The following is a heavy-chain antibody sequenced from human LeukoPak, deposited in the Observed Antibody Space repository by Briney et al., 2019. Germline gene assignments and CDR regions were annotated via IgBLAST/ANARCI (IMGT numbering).Heavy chain of an antibody. V-gene: IGHV3-23*01. J-gene: IGHJ4*02. CDR1: GFTFSNHA. Sequence: GGSLRLSCAASGFTFSNHAMTWVRQAPGKGLEWVATIGGRRCGIFYADSVEGRFTISRDDAKNALFLQMYSLRPEDTAFYYCAQDYSDVDSYYHPYGDWGQGTLVTVSS. CDR3: AQDYSDVDSYYHPYGD. CDR2: IGGRRCGI. D-gene: IGHD3-10*01.